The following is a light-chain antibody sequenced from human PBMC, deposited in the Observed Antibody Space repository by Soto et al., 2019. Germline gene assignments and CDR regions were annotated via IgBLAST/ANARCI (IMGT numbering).Light chain of an antibody. CDR2: AAS. V-gene: IGKV1-39*01. CDR3: QQSYSTPWA. CDR1: QSISSY. J-gene: IGKJ1*01. Sequence: DIQMTQSPSSLSASVGDRVTITCRASQSISSYLNWYQQKPGIAPKLLIYAASSLQSGVPSRFSGRGSETDSTLSISSLQPEDFATYYCQQSYSTPWAFGQGTKVEIK.